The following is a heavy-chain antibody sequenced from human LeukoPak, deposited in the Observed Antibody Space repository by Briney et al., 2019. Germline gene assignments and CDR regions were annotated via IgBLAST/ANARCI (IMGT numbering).Heavy chain of an antibody. J-gene: IGHJ4*02. CDR2: IYYSGST. Sequence: SETLSLTCTVSGGSISSYYWSWIRQPPGKGLEWIGYIYYSGSTNYNPSLKSRVTISVDTSKNQFSLKLSSVTAADTAVYYCARQDSSGWGGFDYWGQGTLVTVSS. V-gene: IGHV4-59*08. D-gene: IGHD6-19*01. CDR3: ARQDSSGWGGFDY. CDR1: GGSISSYY.